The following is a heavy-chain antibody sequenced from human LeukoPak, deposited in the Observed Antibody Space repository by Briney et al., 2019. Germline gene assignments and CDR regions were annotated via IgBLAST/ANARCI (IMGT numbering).Heavy chain of an antibody. CDR1: GGTFSSYA. V-gene: IGHV1-69*05. CDR2: IIPIFCTA. J-gene: IGHJ6*03. CDR3: ARAVLGASGYSYYYMDV. D-gene: IGHD3-3*01. Sequence: GASVKVSCKASGGTFSSYAISGVRQAPGQGLECMGVIIPIFCTANYAQKFQGRFTITTDESTITAYMKLSTPRSEDTAVYSCARAVLGASGYSYYYMDVWGQGTTVTVSS.